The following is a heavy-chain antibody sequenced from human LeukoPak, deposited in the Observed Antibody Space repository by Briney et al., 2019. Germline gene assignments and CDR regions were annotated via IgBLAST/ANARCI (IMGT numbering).Heavy chain of an antibody. CDR3: SRVYRSRITIFGVVIIPSWFDP. CDR2: IYYSGST. Sequence: SETLSLTCTVSGGSISSYYWSWIRQPPGKGLEWIGYIYYSGSTNYNPSLKSRVTISVDTSKNQFSLKLSSVTAADTAVYYCSRVYRSRITIFGVVIIPSWFDPWGQGTLVTVSS. D-gene: IGHD3-3*01. J-gene: IGHJ5*02. CDR1: GGSISSYY. V-gene: IGHV4-59*01.